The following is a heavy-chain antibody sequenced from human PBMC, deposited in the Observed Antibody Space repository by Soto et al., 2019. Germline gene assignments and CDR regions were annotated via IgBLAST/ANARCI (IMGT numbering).Heavy chain of an antibody. V-gene: IGHV3-48*03. CDR2: ITTSGGTI. Sequence: EVQLVEAGGGVVQPGGSLRLSCEASGFTFSNYEMNWVRQAPGKGLEWISYITTSGGTIYYADSVKGRFTISRDNAKSSLYLQMNSLRAEDTAVYYCVRAYGFGELCWGQGTLVTVSS. CDR1: GFTFSNYE. D-gene: IGHD3-10*01. J-gene: IGHJ4*02. CDR3: VRAYGFGELC.